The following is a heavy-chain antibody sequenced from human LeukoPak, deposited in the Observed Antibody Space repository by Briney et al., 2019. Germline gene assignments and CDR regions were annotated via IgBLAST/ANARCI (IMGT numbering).Heavy chain of an antibody. Sequence: GGSLRLSCAASGFTFSSYSMNWVRQTPGKGLEWVSSIGSSSSHIYYADSVKGRFTISRDNAKNSLYLQMNSLRAEDTAVYYCGRVGSGGTREDTLDIWGQGTMVTVSP. J-gene: IGHJ3*02. CDR2: IGSSSSHI. CDR3: GRVGSGGTREDTLDI. CDR1: GFTFSSYS. V-gene: IGHV3-21*01. D-gene: IGHD1-26*01.